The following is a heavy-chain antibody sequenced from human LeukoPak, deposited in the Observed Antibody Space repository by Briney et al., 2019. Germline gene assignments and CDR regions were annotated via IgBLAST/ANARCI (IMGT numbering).Heavy chain of an antibody. CDR2: ISGSGGNT. Sequence: GGSLRLSCADSGFTFSTYGMHWVRQAPGKGLEWVSAISGSGGNTYYADFVKGRFTISRDNSKNTLYLQLNSLRAEDTAVYYCAKYVGGTTTGYFDYWGQGTLATVSS. V-gene: IGHV3-23*01. CDR1: GFTFSTYG. CDR3: AKYVGGTTTGYFDY. J-gene: IGHJ4*02. D-gene: IGHD1-26*01.